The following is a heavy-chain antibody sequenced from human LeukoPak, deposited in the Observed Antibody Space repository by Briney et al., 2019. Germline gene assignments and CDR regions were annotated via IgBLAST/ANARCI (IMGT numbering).Heavy chain of an antibody. V-gene: IGHV1-2*02. D-gene: IGHD6-19*01. CDR1: GYTFSDYY. CDR2: INPDSGGT. J-gene: IGHJ3*01. CDR3: STAKYSSGWYGAFDV. Sequence: ASVKVSCKASGYTFSDYYMHWVRQAPGQGLEWMGWINPDSGGTKYAQKFQGRVTMTEDTSTDTDYMELSRLRSEDTAVYYCSTAKYSSGWYGAFDVWGQGTMLTVSS.